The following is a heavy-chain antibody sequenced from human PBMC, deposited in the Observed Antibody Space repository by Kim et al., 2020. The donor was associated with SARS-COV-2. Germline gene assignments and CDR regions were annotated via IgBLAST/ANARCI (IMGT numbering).Heavy chain of an antibody. J-gene: IGHJ3*02. V-gene: IGHV4-31*03. Sequence: SETLSLTCTVSGGSISSGGYYWSWIRQHPGKGLEWIGYIYYSGSTYYNPSLKSRVTISVDTSKNQFSLKLSSVTAADTAVYYCARDWGYDYGDSRDAFDIWGQGTMVTVSS. CDR3: ARDWGYDYGDSRDAFDI. D-gene: IGHD4-17*01. CDR1: GGSISSGGYY. CDR2: IYYSGST.